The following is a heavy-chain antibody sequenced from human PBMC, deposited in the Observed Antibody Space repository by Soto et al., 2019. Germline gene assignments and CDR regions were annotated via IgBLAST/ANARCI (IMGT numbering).Heavy chain of an antibody. J-gene: IGHJ4*02. CDR1: GFTFGDYA. D-gene: IGHD3-9*01. CDR2: IRSKAYGGTT. CDR3: TRSLDILTGYYAPSFDY. Sequence: GGSLRLSCTASGFTFGDYAMSWFRQAPGKGLEWVGFIRSKAYGGTTEYAASVKGRFTISRDDSKSIAYLQMNSLKTEDTAVYYCTRSLDILTGYYAPSFDYWGQGTLVTVSS. V-gene: IGHV3-49*03.